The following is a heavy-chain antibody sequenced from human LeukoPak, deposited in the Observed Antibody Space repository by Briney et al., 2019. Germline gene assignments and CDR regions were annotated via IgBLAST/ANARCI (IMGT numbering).Heavy chain of an antibody. J-gene: IGHJ2*01. CDR1: GGSISSGGYY. Sequence: SETLSLTYTVSGGSISSGGYYWSWIRQPPGKGLEWIGYIYHSGSTYYNPSLKSRVTISVDRSKNQFSLKLSSVTAADTAVYYCARHREEMATITSRLRYFDLWGRGTLVTVSS. CDR3: ARHREEMATITSRLRYFDL. D-gene: IGHD5-24*01. CDR2: IYHSGST. V-gene: IGHV4-30-2*01.